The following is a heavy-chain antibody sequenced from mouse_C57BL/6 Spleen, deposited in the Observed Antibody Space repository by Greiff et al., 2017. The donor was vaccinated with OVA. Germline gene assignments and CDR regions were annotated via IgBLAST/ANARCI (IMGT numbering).Heavy chain of an antibody. CDR1: GYTFTDYS. V-gene: IGHV1-26*01. CDR3: ARGYYDYDRFAY. Sequence: EVQLQQSGPELVKPGASVKISCKASGYTFTDYSMNWVKQSHGQSLEWIGDINPNNGGTSYNQKFKGKATLTVDKSSSTAYMELRSLTSEDSAVDYCARGYYDYDRFAYWGQGTLVTVSA. CDR2: INPNNGGT. J-gene: IGHJ3*01. D-gene: IGHD2-4*01.